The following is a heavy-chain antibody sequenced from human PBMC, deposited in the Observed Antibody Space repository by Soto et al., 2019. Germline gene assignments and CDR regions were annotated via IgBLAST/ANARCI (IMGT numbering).Heavy chain of an antibody. CDR1: GFTFNSYG. V-gene: IGHV3-64*01. D-gene: IGHD2-2*01. CDR3: AARYCSSTSCFHFDY. Sequence: GGSLRLSCAASGFTFNSYGMHWVRQGPGKGLEYVSAISGNGGSTYYANSVKGRFTISRDNSKNTLYLQMDSLRAEDMAVYYCAARYCSSTSCFHFDYWGQGTLVTVSS. CDR2: ISGNGGST. J-gene: IGHJ4*02.